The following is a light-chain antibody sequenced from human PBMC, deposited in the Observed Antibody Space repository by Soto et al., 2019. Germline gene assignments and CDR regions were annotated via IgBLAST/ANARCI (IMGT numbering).Light chain of an antibody. CDR1: QTISSW. J-gene: IGKJ5*01. CDR3: QQYHNLPIT. Sequence: DIQITQNTATLSASERDRVTITCRASQTISSWLAWYQQKPGKAPKLLIYDASSLETGVPSRFSGSGSGTDFTFTISSLQPEDIATYYCQQYHNLPITFGQGTRLAIK. V-gene: IGKV1-33*01. CDR2: DAS.